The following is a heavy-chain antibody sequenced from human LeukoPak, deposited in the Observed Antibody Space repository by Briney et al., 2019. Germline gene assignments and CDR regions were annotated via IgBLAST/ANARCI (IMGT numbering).Heavy chain of an antibody. CDR1: GFTLNNYA. D-gene: IGHD1-26*01. V-gene: IGHV3-30*02. CDR3: AKGGVSGTYYFDF. J-gene: IGHJ4*02. CDR2: IRSDGSNK. Sequence: PGGSLRLSCAASGFTLNNYAIHWVRQAPGKGLEWVTFIRSDGSNKYYADSVKGRFTISRDISKNTLYLQMNSLRAEGTAVYYCAKGGVSGTYYFDFWGQGTLVTVSS.